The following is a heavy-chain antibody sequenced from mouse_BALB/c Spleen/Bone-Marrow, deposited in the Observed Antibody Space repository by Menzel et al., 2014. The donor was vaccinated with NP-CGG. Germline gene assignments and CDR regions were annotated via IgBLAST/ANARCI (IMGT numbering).Heavy chain of an antibody. V-gene: IGHV1S81*02. CDR3: SRGRRDALDY. CDR2: INPSSGGT. CDR1: GYTFTSYY. Sequence: VKLVEPGAELVKPGASVKLSCKASGYTFTSYYMYWVKQRPGQGLEWFGEINPSSGGTNFNEKFKNKATLTVDKSSSTAYMQLSSLTSEDSAVYYCSRGRRDALDYWGQGTSVTVSS. J-gene: IGHJ4*01.